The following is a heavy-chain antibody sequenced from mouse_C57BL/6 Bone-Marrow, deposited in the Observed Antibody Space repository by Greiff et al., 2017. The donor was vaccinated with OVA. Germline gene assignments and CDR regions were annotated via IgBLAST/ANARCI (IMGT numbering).Heavy chain of an antibody. Sequence: QVKLQQPGAELVMPGASVKLSCKASGYTFTSYWMHWVKQRPGQGLEWIGEIDPSDSYTNYNQKFKGKSTLTVDKSSSTAYMQLSSLTSEDSAVYYCAKGPYWGQGTLVTVSA. D-gene: IGHD3-3*01. CDR2: IDPSDSYT. V-gene: IGHV1-69*01. J-gene: IGHJ3*01. CDR1: GYTFTSYW. CDR3: AKGPY.